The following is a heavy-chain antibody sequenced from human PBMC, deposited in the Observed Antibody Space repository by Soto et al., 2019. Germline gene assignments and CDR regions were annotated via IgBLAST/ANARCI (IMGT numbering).Heavy chain of an antibody. CDR2: INGYNGNT. J-gene: IGHJ6*02. D-gene: IGHD3-16*01. Sequence: QVQLVQSGAEVKKPGASVKVSCKASGYTFTSYGISWVRQAPGQGLEWMGWINGYNGNTNHAQKLQGRVTMSTDTYTSTAYMELRIMRSGDSAVYYCARMGDVTYYYCGMDVWGQGTTVTVSS. CDR1: GYTFTSYG. V-gene: IGHV1-18*01. CDR3: ARMGDVTYYYCGMDV.